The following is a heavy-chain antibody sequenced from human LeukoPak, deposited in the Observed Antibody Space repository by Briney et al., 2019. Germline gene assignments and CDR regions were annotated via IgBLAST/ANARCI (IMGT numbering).Heavy chain of an antibody. D-gene: IGHD2-2*01. CDR3: AKEPYQLLRPGYFGY. CDR2: ISGSGGST. CDR1: GFTFSSYA. V-gene: IGHV3-23*01. J-gene: IGHJ4*02. Sequence: GGALRLSCAASGFTFSSYAMSWVRQAPGKGGEWGSAISGSGGSTYYADSVKGRFTISRDNSKNTQYLQMNSLRAEHTAVYYCAKEPYQLLRPGYFGYWGQGSLVTVSS.